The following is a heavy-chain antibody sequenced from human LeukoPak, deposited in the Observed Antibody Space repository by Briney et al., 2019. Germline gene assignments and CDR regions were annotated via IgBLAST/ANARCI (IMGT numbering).Heavy chain of an antibody. CDR3: ARDDYGDYVIPYYYYGMDV. V-gene: IGHV3-48*02. J-gene: IGHJ6*02. CDR1: GFSFSSYN. CDR2: ISSTTSTI. D-gene: IGHD4-17*01. Sequence: GGSLRLSCAASGFSFSSYNMNWVRQAPGKGLEWVSYISSTTSTIYYADSVKGRFTISRDNAKNSLYLQMNSLRDEDTAVYYCARDDYGDYVIPYYYYGMDVWGQGTTVTVSS.